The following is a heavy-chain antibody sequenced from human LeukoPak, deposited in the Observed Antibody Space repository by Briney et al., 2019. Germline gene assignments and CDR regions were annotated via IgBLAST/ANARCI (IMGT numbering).Heavy chain of an antibody. V-gene: IGHV4-39*01. Sequence: SETLSLTCTVSGDSISSGSYCWGWIRQPPGKGLEWIGSMHYRGSSYYNPSLESRVTISIDTSKNQFSLKLSSVTAADTAVYYCARRGRLWPDFDYWGQGTLVTVSS. J-gene: IGHJ4*02. D-gene: IGHD5-18*01. CDR1: GDSISSGSYC. CDR2: MHYRGSS. CDR3: ARRGRLWPDFDY.